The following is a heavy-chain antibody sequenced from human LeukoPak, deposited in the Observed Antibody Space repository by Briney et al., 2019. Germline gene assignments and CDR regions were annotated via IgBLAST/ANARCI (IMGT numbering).Heavy chain of an antibody. V-gene: IGHV4-4*07. Sequence: SETLSLTCTVSGTSLTTYFWSWIRQPAGKGLEWIGRFYSSGSTSYNPSLKSRLTMSVDTSKNEFSLKLRSVTAADTAVYYCVRDRVNSSGYYYYYGLDVWGQGTTVTVSS. CDR2: FYSSGST. J-gene: IGHJ6*02. CDR1: GTSLTTYF. D-gene: IGHD3-22*01. CDR3: VRDRVNSSGYYYYYGLDV.